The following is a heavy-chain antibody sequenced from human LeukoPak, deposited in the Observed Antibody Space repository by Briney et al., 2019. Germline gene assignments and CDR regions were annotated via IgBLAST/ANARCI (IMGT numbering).Heavy chain of an antibody. CDR3: ARNYYDSSGYYSRWFDP. D-gene: IGHD3-22*01. J-gene: IGHJ5*02. Sequence: EASVKVSCKASGYTFTGYYMHWVRQAPGQGLEWMGWINPNSGGTNYAQKFQGRVTMTRDTSISTAYMELSRLRSDDTAVYYCARNYYDSSGYYSRWFDPWGQGTLVTVSS. CDR1: GYTFTGYY. CDR2: INPNSGGT. V-gene: IGHV1-2*02.